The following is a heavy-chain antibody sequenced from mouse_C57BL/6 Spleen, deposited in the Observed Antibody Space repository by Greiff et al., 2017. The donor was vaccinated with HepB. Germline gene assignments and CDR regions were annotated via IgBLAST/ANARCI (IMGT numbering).Heavy chain of an antibody. V-gene: IGHV1-54*01. J-gene: IGHJ3*01. CDR3: ARGSSALTTNFAY. D-gene: IGHD3-2*02. Sequence: QVQLKESGAELVRPGTSVKVSCKASGYAFTNYLIEWVKQRPGQGLEWIGVINPGSGGTNYNEKFKGKATLTADKSSSTAYMQLSSLTSEDSAVYFCARGSSALTTNFAYWGQGTLVTVSA. CDR2: INPGSGGT. CDR1: GYAFTNYL.